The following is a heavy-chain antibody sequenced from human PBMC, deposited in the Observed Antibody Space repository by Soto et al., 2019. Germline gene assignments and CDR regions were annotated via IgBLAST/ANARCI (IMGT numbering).Heavy chain of an antibody. Sequence: TLSLTCAVSVGSITSGAYYWTWILQHPGKGLEWIAYIHYSGRTYYNPSLKSRVTISVDTSNNQFSLKLSSVTAADTAVYCCARYYFDSSGYSNWFDPWGQGTLVTVSS. CDR2: IHYSGRT. J-gene: IGHJ5*02. CDR3: ARYYFDSSGYSNWFDP. CDR1: VGSITSGAYY. D-gene: IGHD3-22*01. V-gene: IGHV4-31*11.